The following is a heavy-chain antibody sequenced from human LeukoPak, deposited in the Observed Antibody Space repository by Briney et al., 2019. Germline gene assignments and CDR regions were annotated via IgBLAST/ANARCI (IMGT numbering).Heavy chain of an antibody. J-gene: IGHJ4*02. Sequence: SETLSLTCTVSGGSISSYYWSWIRQPAGKGLEWIGRIYTSGSTNYNPSLKSRVTISVDTSKNQFSLKLSSVTAADTAVYYCARELYDSSGYYLYFDYWGQGTLVTVSS. CDR2: IYTSGST. V-gene: IGHV4-4*07. CDR1: GGSISSYY. D-gene: IGHD3-22*01. CDR3: ARELYDSSGYYLYFDY.